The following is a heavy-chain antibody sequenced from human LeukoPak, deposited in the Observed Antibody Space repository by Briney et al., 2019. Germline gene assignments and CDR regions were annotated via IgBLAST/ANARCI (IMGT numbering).Heavy chain of an antibody. CDR3: ADSNYWYPVDY. V-gene: IGHV3-23*01. CDR1: GFTFSSYA. J-gene: IGHJ4*02. Sequence: GGSLRLSCAASGFTFSSYAMRWVRQAPGKGLEWVSSITSSGDSTYYADSVKGRFTISRDNSKNTLYLQMNSLRAEDTALYYCADSNYWYPVDYWGQGTLVTVSS. CDR2: ITSSGDST. D-gene: IGHD4-11*01.